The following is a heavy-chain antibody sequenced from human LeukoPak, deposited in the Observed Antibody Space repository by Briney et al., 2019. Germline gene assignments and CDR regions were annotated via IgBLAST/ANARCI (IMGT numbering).Heavy chain of an antibody. CDR2: ISSSSYI. Sequence: PGGSLRLSWAASGFTFTSYSMNWVRQAPGKVLEWVSSISSSSYIYYADSVKGRFTISRDNPKNSLYLQMNSLRAEDTAFYYCERDHYGDYNQDYWGQGTLVTVSS. D-gene: IGHD4-17*01. CDR3: ERDHYGDYNQDY. CDR1: GFTFTSYS. J-gene: IGHJ4*02. V-gene: IGHV3-21*01.